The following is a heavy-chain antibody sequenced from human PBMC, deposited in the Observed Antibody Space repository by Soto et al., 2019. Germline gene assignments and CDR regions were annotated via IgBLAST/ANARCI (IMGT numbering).Heavy chain of an antibody. V-gene: IGHV3-33*01. CDR1: GFTVSGYG. CDR3: ARDRNNHFDY. D-gene: IGHD1-1*01. Sequence: QVQLVESGGGVVQPGRSLRLSCAASGFTVSGYGMHWVRQAPGKGLEWVAVIWYDGSKEYYADSVKGRFTISRDSSKNTLYLQMNSLRDEDTAVYYCARDRNNHFDYWGKGTPVTVSS. CDR2: IWYDGSKE. J-gene: IGHJ4*02.